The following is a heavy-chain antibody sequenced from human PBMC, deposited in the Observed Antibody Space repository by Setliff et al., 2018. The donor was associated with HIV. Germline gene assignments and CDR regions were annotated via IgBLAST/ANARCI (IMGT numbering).Heavy chain of an antibody. V-gene: IGHV4-39*02. CDR2: VYFLGNR. D-gene: IGHD3-22*01. CDR1: GGSILSSGGYF. CDR3: ARAPANYHDSSGFYFGGDYYFDF. Sequence: PSETLSLTCSVSGGSILSSGGYFWGWIRQSPGRGLEWLGTVYFLGNRYLNPSLKSRVAVSVDTSKNHFSLRLTSVTATDTAVYYCARAPANYHDSSGFYFGGDYYFDFWGQGTLVTVSS. J-gene: IGHJ4*02.